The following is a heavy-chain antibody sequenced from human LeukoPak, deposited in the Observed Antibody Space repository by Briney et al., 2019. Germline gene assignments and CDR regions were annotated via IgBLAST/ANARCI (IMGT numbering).Heavy chain of an antibody. D-gene: IGHD3-3*01. CDR1: GGSISRSDHY. V-gene: IGHV4-30-4*01. CDR2: IYYSGIT. J-gene: IGHJ4*02. CDR3: AREGPKLNYDFWSGYYYYFDY. Sequence: SETLSLTCSVSGGSISRSDHYWSWIRQPPGKGLEWIGYIYYSGITYYNPSLKSRVTISVDTSQNQFSLKLSSVTAADTAVYYCAREGPKLNYDFWSGYYYYFDYWGQGTLVTVSS.